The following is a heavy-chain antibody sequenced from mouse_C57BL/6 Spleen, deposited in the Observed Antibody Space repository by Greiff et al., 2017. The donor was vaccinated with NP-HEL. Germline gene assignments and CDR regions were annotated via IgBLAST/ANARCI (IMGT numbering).Heavy chain of an antibody. D-gene: IGHD1-1*01. CDR3: ARPYYYGSSPAWFAY. V-gene: IGHV5-17*01. CDR1: GFTFSDYG. Sequence: EVKLVESGGGLVKPGGSLKLSCAASGFTFSDYGMHWVRQAPEKGLEWVAYISSGSSTIYYAATVKGRFTISRDNAKNTLFLQMTSLRSEDTAMYYCARPYYYGSSPAWFAYWGQGTLVTVSA. J-gene: IGHJ3*01. CDR2: ISSGSSTI.